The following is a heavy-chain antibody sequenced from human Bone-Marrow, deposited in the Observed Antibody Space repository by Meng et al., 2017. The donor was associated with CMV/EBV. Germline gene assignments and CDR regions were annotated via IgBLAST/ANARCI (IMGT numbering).Heavy chain of an antibody. CDR3: ARDGEFGELLYLSDY. CDR2: INPNSGGT. D-gene: IGHD3-10*01. CDR1: GYTFTGYY. J-gene: IGHJ4*02. V-gene: IGHV1-2*02. Sequence: QVQLVQSGAEVKKPGASVKVSCXASGYTFTGYYMHWVRQAPGQGLEWMGWINPNSGGTNYAQKFQGRVTMTRDTSISTPYMELSRLRSDDTAVYYCARDGEFGELLYLSDYWGQGTLVTVSS.